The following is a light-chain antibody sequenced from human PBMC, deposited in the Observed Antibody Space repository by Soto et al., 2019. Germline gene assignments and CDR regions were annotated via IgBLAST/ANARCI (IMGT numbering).Light chain of an antibody. J-gene: IGLJ3*02. CDR3: SAWDDSLSGPV. CDR1: SSNIGSNY. Sequence: QPVLTQPPSASGTPGQRVTISCSGSSSNIGSNYVYWYRQLPGTAPNVLIYRNDERPSGVPDRFSGSKSGSSASLAISGLRSEDEADYYCSAWDDSLSGPVFGRGTKLTGL. V-gene: IGLV1-47*01. CDR2: RND.